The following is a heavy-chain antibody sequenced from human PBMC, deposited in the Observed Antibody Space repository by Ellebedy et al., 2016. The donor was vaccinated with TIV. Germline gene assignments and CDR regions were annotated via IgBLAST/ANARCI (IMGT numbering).Heavy chain of an antibody. CDR1: GGSFSTYW. V-gene: IGHV4-59*01. Sequence: SETLSLXCAVYGGSFSTYWWSWIRQTPGRGLEWIGFIHSSGSAIYSPSLKSRVILSLDTSKNQFSLRLSSVTAADTAIYYCAREVRWYGQLNTFYSAGMDVWGQGTTVIVSS. J-gene: IGHJ6*02. D-gene: IGHD6-13*01. CDR2: IHSSGSA. CDR3: AREVRWYGQLNTFYSAGMDV.